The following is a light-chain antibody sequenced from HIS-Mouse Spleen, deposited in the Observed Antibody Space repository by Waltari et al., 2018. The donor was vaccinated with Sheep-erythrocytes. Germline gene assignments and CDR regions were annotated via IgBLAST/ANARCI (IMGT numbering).Light chain of an antibody. CDR3: QAWDSSTAWNVV. CDR2: HDS. CDR1: KLGDKY. J-gene: IGLJ2*01. V-gene: IGLV3-1*01. Sequence: SYELTQPPSVSVSPGQTASITCSGGKLGDKYACWYQQKPGQAPVLVIHHDSKRASGIPVRFSGSNSGNTATLTISGTQAMDEADYSCQAWDSSTAWNVVFGGGTKLTVL.